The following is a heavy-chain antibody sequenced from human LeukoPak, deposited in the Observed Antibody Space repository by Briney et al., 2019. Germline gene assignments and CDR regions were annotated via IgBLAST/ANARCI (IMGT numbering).Heavy chain of an antibody. V-gene: IGHV3-30-3*01. J-gene: IGHJ4*02. CDR1: GFTFSGYA. CDR2: ISYDGSNK. Sequence: GRSLRLSCAASGFTFSGYAMHWVRQAPGKGLEWVAVISYDGSNKYYADSVKGRFTISRDNSKNTLYLQMNSLRAEDTAVYYCARGGGYFEFAYFDYWGQGTLVTVSS. CDR3: ARGGGYFEFAYFDY. D-gene: IGHD3-22*01.